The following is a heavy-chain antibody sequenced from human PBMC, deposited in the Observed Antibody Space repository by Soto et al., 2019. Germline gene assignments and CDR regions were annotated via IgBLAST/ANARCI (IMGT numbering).Heavy chain of an antibody. D-gene: IGHD3-10*01. Sequence: GGSLRLSCTVSGVTFSNYVMNWVRQAPGKGLEWVSSLSGSGGTTYYADSVKGRFIISRDNSKNTLYLLMNSLRAEDTALYYCAKQRADYGSGADTFYFDSWGQGALVTVSS. CDR2: LSGSGGTT. J-gene: IGHJ4*02. V-gene: IGHV3-23*01. CDR1: GVTFSNYV. CDR3: AKQRADYGSGADTFYFDS.